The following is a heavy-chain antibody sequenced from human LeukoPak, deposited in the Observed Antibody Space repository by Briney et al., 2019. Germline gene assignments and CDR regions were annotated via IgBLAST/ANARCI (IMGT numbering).Heavy chain of an antibody. V-gene: IGHV4-4*02. CDR3: AREGVLLWFGEPQGWFDP. CDR1: GGSISSSNW. Sequence: PSETLSLTCAVSGGSISSSNWWSWVRQPPGKGLEWIGEIYHSGSTNYNPSLKSRVTISVDKSKNQFSLKLSSVTAADTAVYYCAREGVLLWFGEPQGWFDPWGQGTLVTVSS. J-gene: IGHJ5*02. CDR2: IYHSGST. D-gene: IGHD3-10*01.